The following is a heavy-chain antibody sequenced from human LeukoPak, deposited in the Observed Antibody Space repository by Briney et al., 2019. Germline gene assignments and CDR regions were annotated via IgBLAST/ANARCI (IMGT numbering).Heavy chain of an antibody. Sequence: GGSLRLSCAASGFTVSSNYMTWVRQAPGKGLEWVSLIYSGGSTYYADSVKGRFTISRDNSKNTLFLQMNSLRAEDTAVYYCAKDLAYYYDSSGQFDYWGQGTLVTVSS. V-gene: IGHV3-66*01. CDR2: IYSGGST. CDR1: GFTVSSNY. J-gene: IGHJ4*02. CDR3: AKDLAYYYDSSGQFDY. D-gene: IGHD3-22*01.